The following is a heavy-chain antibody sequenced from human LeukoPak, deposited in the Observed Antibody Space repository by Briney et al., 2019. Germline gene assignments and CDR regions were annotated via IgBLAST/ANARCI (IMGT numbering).Heavy chain of an antibody. CDR2: IGGSGANT. Sequence: GGSLRLSCVVSGFTFRSYAMTWVRQAPGKGLEWVSAIGGSGANTYYADSVKGRFTISRDNSKNTLYLQMDSLRADDTAVYYCAKNGGDSYGTGHFDCWGQGTLVTVSS. CDR1: GFTFRSYA. J-gene: IGHJ4*02. D-gene: IGHD3-10*01. CDR3: AKNGGDSYGTGHFDC. V-gene: IGHV3-23*01.